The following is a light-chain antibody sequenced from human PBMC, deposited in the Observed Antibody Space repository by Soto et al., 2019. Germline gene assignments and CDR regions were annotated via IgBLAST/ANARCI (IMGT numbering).Light chain of an antibody. V-gene: IGKV3-11*01. CDR2: DVS. CDR1: QSVGSD. CDR3: QPRSQWPPT. J-gene: IGKJ4*01. Sequence: EIVLTQSPATLSLSPGQGASLSCRASQSVGSDLAWFQQKSGQAPRLLIYDVSNRAPGIPARFSGSGSGTDFTLTISSLEAEDFALYYCQPRSQWPPTFGGGTKVEIK.